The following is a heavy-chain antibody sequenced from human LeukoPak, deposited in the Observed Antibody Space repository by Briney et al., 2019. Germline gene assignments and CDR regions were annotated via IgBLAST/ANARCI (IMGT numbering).Heavy chain of an antibody. CDR2: IRYDGRNK. CDR1: GFTFSSYG. J-gene: IGHJ4*02. D-gene: IGHD3-22*01. Sequence: PGGSLRLSCIASGFTFSSYGIHWVRQGPGKGLEWVSFIRYDGRNKYYADSVKGRFTISRDNSKNTLYLQMNSLRAEDTAVYYCAKLGDYDSDLGDYWGQGTLVTVSS. CDR3: AKLGDYDSDLGDY. V-gene: IGHV3-30*02.